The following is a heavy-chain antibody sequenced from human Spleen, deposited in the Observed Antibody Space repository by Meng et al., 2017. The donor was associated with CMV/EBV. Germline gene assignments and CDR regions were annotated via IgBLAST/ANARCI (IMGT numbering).Heavy chain of an antibody. J-gene: IGHJ6*02. D-gene: IGHD2-2*03. CDR3: ARDSPGYCSSTSCPGYYYYYYGMDV. CDR1: GFTFSRYS. Sequence: GESLKISCAASGFTFSRYSMNWVRQAPGKGLEWVSSISSSSSYIYYADSVKGRFTISRDNAKNSLYLQMNSLRAEDTAVYYCARDSPGYCSSTSCPGYYYYYYGMDVWGQGTTVTVSS. V-gene: IGHV3-21*01. CDR2: ISSSSSYI.